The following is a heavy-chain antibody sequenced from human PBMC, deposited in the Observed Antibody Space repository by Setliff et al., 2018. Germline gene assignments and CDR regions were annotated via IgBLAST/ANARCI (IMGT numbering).Heavy chain of an antibody. CDR2: INLNTGNI. CDR3: ARDTLALGDITLFDY. V-gene: IGHV1-2*02. D-gene: IGHD3-16*01. Sequence: ASVKVSCKASGFTFTDYLMNWMRQAPEQGLEWMGRINLNTGNIFYAQEFQGRVTPTRDTSISTAYMELTGLKYDDTAIYYCARDTLALGDITLFDYWGQGTLVTVSS. CDR1: GFTFTDYL. J-gene: IGHJ4*02.